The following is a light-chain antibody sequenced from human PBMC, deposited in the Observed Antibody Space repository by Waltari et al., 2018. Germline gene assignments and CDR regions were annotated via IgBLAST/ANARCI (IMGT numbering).Light chain of an antibody. CDR3: QQRSNWPPST. CDR2: DAS. V-gene: IGKV3-11*01. Sequence: ELVFTQSPATLSLSPGARATLSCRDSQSVSSYLAWYQQKPGQAPRLLIDDASNRATGIPARFSGSGSGTDFTLTISSLEPEDFAVYYCQQRSNWPPSTFGQGTRLEIK. CDR1: QSVSSY. J-gene: IGKJ5*01.